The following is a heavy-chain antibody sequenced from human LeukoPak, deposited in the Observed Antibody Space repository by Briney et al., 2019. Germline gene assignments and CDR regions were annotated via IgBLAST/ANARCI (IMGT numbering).Heavy chain of an antibody. J-gene: IGHJ4*02. Sequence: ASVKVSCKASGYTFTSNYIHWVRQAPGQGLEWMGWMSPNSGDTGYAQKFQGRVSMTRDIFKSTAYMELSSLRSEDTAIYYCASNPPNTGDFYYWGLGTLVTVSS. CDR1: GYTFTSNY. CDR3: ASNPPNTGDFYY. D-gene: IGHD1-1*01. V-gene: IGHV1-8*02. CDR2: MSPNSGDT.